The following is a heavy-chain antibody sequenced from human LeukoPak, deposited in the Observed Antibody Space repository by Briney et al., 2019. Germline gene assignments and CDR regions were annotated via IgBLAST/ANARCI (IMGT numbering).Heavy chain of an antibody. CDR2: IYHTGRT. D-gene: IGHD6-13*01. CDR1: GDSITNGNW. V-gene: IGHV4-4*02. J-gene: IGHJ4*02. CDR3: ARVRVIAAAGFVFDY. Sequence: SETLSLTCAVSGDSITNGNWWSWVRQPPGKGLDWIGEIYHTGRTNYGPSLKSRVIISVDKSKNQFSLNLNSVTAADTAVYYCARVRVIAAAGFVFDYWGQGTLVTVSS.